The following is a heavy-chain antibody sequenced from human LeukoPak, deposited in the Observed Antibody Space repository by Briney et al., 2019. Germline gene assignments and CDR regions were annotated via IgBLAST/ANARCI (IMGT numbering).Heavy chain of an antibody. J-gene: IGHJ4*02. CDR2: IYSGGNT. Sequence: GGSLRLSCAASGFTFSSYWMSWVRQAPGKGLEWVSVIYSGGNTYYADSVKGRFTISRDNSKNTLYLQMNSLRAEDTAVYYCARGGSYYEWDYWGQGTLVTVSS. V-gene: IGHV3-66*01. CDR1: GFTFSSYW. CDR3: ARGGSYYEWDY. D-gene: IGHD1-26*01.